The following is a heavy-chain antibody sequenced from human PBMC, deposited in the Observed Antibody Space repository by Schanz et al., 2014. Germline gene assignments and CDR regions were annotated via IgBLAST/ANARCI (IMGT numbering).Heavy chain of an antibody. CDR1: GFSFSSYA. CDR3: VRDELLWFGEVLSLDY. CDR2: ISGSGAST. J-gene: IGHJ4*02. V-gene: IGHV3-23*04. Sequence: VQLVDSGGGLVKPGGSLRLSCATSGFSFSSYAINWVRQAPGKGLEWVSGISGSGASTYYADSVKGRFTISRDNSNKTVDLQMNSLRAEDTALYYCVRDELLWFGEVLSLDYWGQGALVIVSS. D-gene: IGHD3-10*01.